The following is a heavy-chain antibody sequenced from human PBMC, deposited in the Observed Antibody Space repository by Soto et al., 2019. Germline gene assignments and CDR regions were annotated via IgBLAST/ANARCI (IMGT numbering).Heavy chain of an antibody. V-gene: IGHV3-74*01. Sequence: GGSLRLSCAASGFTFSSYGMHWVRQAPGKGLVWVSHINSDGSSTNYADFVKGRFTIARDNAKNTVYLQMNSLRAEDTAVYYCARDRSYSLDVWGQGTTVTVSS. CDR3: ARDRSYSLDV. J-gene: IGHJ6*02. CDR2: INSDGSST. CDR1: GFTFSSYG.